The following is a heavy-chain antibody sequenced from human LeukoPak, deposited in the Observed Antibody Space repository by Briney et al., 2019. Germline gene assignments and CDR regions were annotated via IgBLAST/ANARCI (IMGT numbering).Heavy chain of an antibody. J-gene: IGHJ4*02. CDR3: ARWETVQGYYFDY. CDR2: IYYSGST. V-gene: IGHV4-31*03. CDR1: GGSISSGGYY. D-gene: IGHD1-14*01. Sequence: SETLSLTCTVSGGSISSGGYYWSWTRQHPGKGLEWIGYIYYSGSTYYNPSLKSRVTISVDTSKNQFSLKLSSVTAADTAVYYCARWETVQGYYFDYWGQGTLVTVSS.